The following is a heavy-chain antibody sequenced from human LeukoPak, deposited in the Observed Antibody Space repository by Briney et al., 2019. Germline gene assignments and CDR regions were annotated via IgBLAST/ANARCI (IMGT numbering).Heavy chain of an antibody. CDR2: MNWNGGST. CDR3: ARDLGYCSSTSCPTPGFDI. J-gene: IGHJ3*02. CDR1: GFTFDDYG. V-gene: IGHV3-20*04. D-gene: IGHD2-2*01. Sequence: AGGSLRLSCAASGFTFDDYGMSWVRQAPGKGLEWVSGMNWNGGSTVYADSVKGRFTISRDNAKNSLYLQMNSLRAEDTALYYCARDLGYCSSTSCPTPGFDIWGQGTMVTVSS.